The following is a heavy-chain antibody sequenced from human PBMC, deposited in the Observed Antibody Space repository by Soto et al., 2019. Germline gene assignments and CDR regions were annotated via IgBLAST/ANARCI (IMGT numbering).Heavy chain of an antibody. J-gene: IGHJ4*02. V-gene: IGHV3-74*01. CDR3: ASGPTGKFGVWNY. D-gene: IGHD2-21*01. CDR2: INTGWTTT. Sequence: EVQLVESGGGLVQPGGSLRLSCAASTFTFSSYWMHWVRQAPGQGLVWVSRINTGWTTTTYADSVKGRFTTPRDNAANTLYLRVSSLRAEDAAVYYCASGPTGKFGVWNYWGLATLVTVSP. CDR1: TFTFSSYW.